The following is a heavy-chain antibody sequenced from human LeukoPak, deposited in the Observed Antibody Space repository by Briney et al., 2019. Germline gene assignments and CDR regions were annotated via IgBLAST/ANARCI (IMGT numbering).Heavy chain of an antibody. CDR3: ARNQDSSWYYYYMDV. CDR2: FSGGVTTT. D-gene: IGHD6-13*01. Sequence: PGGSLRLSCAASGFTFSSYAMGWVRQAPGKGLEWVSTFSGGVTTTWHADSVKGRFTISRDNSKNTVYLQMNSLRADDTALYYCARNQDSSWYYYYMDVWGKGTTVTVSS. J-gene: IGHJ6*03. V-gene: IGHV3-23*01. CDR1: GFTFSSYA.